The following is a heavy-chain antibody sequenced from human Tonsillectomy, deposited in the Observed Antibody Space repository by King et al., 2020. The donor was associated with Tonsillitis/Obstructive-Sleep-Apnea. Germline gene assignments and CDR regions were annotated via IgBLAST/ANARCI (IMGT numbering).Heavy chain of an antibody. J-gene: IGHJ3*01. Sequence: TLKESGPTLVKPKQTLTLTCSFSGFSLYTFGVGVAWIRQPPGKALEWLALIYWDDDKRYSPSLKSRLSISEDSSGFQVALEMTDVDPEDTGTYFCAHHLLDNDFSFDVWGPGTKVTVSS. V-gene: IGHV2-5*02. D-gene: IGHD3/OR15-3a*01. CDR3: AHHLLDNDFSFDV. CDR1: GFSLYTFGVG. CDR2: IYWDDDK.